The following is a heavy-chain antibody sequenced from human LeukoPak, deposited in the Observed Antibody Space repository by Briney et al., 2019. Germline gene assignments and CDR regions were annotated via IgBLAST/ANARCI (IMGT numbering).Heavy chain of an antibody. CDR1: GYTFTSYG. CDR3: ARAVRRQQPEANWFDP. CDR2: ISAYNGNT. J-gene: IGHJ5*02. V-gene: IGHV1-18*01. Sequence: ASVKVSCKASGYTFTSYGISWVRQAPGQGLEWMGWISAYNGNTNYAQKLQGRVTMTTDTSTSTAYMELRSLRSDDTAVYYCARAVRRQQPEANWFDPWGQGTLVTVSS. D-gene: IGHD6-13*01.